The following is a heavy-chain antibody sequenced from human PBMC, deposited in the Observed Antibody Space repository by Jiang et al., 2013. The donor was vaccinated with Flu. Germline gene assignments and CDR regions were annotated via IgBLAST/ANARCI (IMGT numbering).Heavy chain of an antibody. D-gene: IGHD6-25*01. V-gene: IGHV4-39*01. J-gene: IGHJ4*02. CDR2: IYYSGST. Sequence: PGLVKPSETLSLTCTVSGGSISSSSHYWGWIRQPPGKGLEWIGSIYYSGSTYYNPSLKSRVTISVDTSKNQFSLKLSSVTAADTAVYYCARSGQFSSGAFFDYWGQGTLVTVSS. CDR3: ARSGQFSSGAFFDY. CDR1: GGSISSSSHY.